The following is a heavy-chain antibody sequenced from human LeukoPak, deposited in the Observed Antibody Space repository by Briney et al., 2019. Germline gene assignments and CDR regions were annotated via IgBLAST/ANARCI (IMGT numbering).Heavy chain of an antibody. V-gene: IGHV4-61*02. J-gene: IGHJ4*02. D-gene: IGHD3-9*01. CDR2: IYPSGST. CDR1: GGSMSSGRYY. CDR3: ARIEIPSVEATGTPEY. Sequence: SQTLSLTCTVSGGSMSSGRYYWSWIRQPAGKGLEWVGRIYPSGSTNISPSLKSRVTISVDTSKNQFSLKLNSVTASDTAVYYCARIEIPSVEATGTPEYWGQGTLVTVSS.